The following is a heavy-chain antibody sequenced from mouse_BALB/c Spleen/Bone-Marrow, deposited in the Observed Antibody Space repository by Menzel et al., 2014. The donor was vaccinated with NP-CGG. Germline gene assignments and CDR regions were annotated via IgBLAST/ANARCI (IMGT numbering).Heavy chain of an antibody. J-gene: IGHJ1*01. D-gene: IGHD2-14*01. CDR3: ASYRYGWYFDV. V-gene: IGHV14-3*02. CDR1: GFNIKDTY. Sequence: DVHLVESGAELVKPGASVKLSCTASGFNIKDTYLHWVKQRPEQGLGWIGRIDPAIFTKYDPKFQGKATITADTSSNTAYLHLSSLTSEDTVVYYCASYRYGWYFDVWGAGTTVTVSS. CDR2: IDPAIFT.